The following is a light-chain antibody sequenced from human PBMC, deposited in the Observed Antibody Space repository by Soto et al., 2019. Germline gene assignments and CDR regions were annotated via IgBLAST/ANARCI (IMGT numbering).Light chain of an antibody. CDR1: ETIRNL. CDR3: QQYGSSPYT. J-gene: IGKJ5*01. V-gene: IGKV3-20*01. CDR2: GGS. Sequence: EIVLTQSPATLSLSPGERATLSCRASETIRNLLAWYQQKPGQAPRLLIYGGSNRATGIPDRFSGSGSGTDFTLTIRRLEPEDFAVYYCQQYGSSPYTFGQGTRLEIK.